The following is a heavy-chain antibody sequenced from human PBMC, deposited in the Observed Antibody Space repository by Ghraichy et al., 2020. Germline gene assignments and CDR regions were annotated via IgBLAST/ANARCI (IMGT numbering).Heavy chain of an antibody. Sequence: SQTLSLTCAVSGGSISSGGYSWSWIRQPPGKGLEWIGYIYHSGSTYYNPSLKSRVTISVDRSKNQFSLKLSSVTAADTAVYYCARGITYNWNPPGWFDPWGQGTLVTVSS. J-gene: IGHJ5*02. D-gene: IGHD1-20*01. CDR1: GGSISSGGYS. CDR2: IYHSGST. V-gene: IGHV4-30-2*01. CDR3: ARGITYNWNPPGWFDP.